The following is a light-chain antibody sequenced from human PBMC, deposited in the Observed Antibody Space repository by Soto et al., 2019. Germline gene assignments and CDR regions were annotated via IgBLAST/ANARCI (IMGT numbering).Light chain of an antibody. J-gene: IGLJ3*02. Sequence: QSVLTQSPSASGTPGQRVSISCSGSTSNIGTNTVSWYQHVPGTAPKLLIYSNDQRPSAVPGRFSGSKSGNTASLTISGLQPEDEGDYYCSSYTSTSTPWVFGGGTKVTVL. CDR1: TSNIGTNT. V-gene: IGLV1-44*01. CDR2: SND. CDR3: SSYTSTSTPWV.